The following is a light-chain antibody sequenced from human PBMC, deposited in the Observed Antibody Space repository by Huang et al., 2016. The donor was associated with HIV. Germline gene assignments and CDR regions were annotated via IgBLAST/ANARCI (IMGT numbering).Light chain of an antibody. CDR2: DAS. V-gene: IGKV3-11*01. Sequence: EIVLTQSPATLSLSPGERATLSCRASQRVSIYLAWYQQKPGQAPRLLIYDASTSATGIPARFSDSGSGTDFTLTISSLEPEDFAVYYCQQRSNWPRMYTFGQGTKLEIK. CDR1: QRVSIY. CDR3: QQRSNWPRMYT. J-gene: IGKJ2*01.